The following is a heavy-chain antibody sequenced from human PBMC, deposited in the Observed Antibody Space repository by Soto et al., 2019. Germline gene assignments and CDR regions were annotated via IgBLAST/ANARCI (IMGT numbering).Heavy chain of an antibody. CDR2: IYTGDSHA. J-gene: IGHJ3*01. D-gene: IGHD1-26*01. V-gene: IGHV5-51*01. CDR1: GYSFTNYW. CDR3: ARPYSGGPNDPFDV. Sequence: GESLKISWKRSGYSFTNYWIGWVRQMPGKGLEWMGIIYTGDSHAIYSPSFQGQVTMSADKSISTAYLQWSSLKASDTAMYYCARPYSGGPNDPFDVWGQGTRVT.